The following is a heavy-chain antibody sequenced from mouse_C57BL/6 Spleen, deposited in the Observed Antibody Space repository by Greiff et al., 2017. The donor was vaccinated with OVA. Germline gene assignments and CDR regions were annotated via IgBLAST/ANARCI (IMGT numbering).Heavy chain of an antibody. CDR2: IYPGDGDT. CDR3: ARSETAQATDYAMDY. J-gene: IGHJ4*01. V-gene: IGHV1-82*01. CDR1: GYAFSSSW. D-gene: IGHD3-2*02. Sequence: VMLVESGPELVKPGASVKISCKASGYAFSSSWMNWVKQRPGKGLEWIGRIYPGDGDTNYNGKFKGKATLTADKSSSTAYMQLSSLTSEDSAVYFCARSETAQATDYAMDYWGQGTSVTVSS.